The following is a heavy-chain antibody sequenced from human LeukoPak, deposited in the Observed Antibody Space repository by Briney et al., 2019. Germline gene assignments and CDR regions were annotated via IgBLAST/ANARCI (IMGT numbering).Heavy chain of an antibody. CDR1: GFIFADYA. CDR3: AKSSHSYGNDALDI. V-gene: IGHV3-23*01. CDR2: IRGGGGVK. D-gene: IGHD5-18*01. J-gene: IGHJ3*02. Sequence: GGSLRLSCAASGFIFADYAMHWVRQAPGKGLEYVSVIRGGGGVKYYAASVKGRFTISRDNSKNTLYLQMNSLRAEDTAVYYCAKSSHSYGNDALDIWGQGTMVTVSS.